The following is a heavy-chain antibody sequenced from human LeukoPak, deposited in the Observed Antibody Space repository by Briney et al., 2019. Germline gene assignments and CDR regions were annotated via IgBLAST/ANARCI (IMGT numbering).Heavy chain of an antibody. Sequence: GGSLRLSCAASGFNFISYGMHSVRQAPGKGLEWVAVIWYDGSNKYYADSVKGRFTISRDNSKNTLYLQMSSLTAEDTAVYYCARWSNVGSGGLSQKYFDYWGQGTLVTVSS. CDR1: GFNFISYG. J-gene: IGHJ4*02. V-gene: IGHV3-33*01. CDR2: IWYDGSNK. D-gene: IGHD1-26*01. CDR3: ARWSNVGSGGLSQKYFDY.